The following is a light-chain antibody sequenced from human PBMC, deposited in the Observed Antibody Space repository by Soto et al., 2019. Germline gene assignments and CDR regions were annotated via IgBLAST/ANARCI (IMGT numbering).Light chain of an antibody. J-gene: IGLJ2*01. CDR3: EAWDSSTGV. CDR2: QDS. CDR1: KLGDKY. Sequence: SYELTQPPSVSVSPGQTASITCSGDKLGDKYACWYQQKPGQSPVLVIYQDSKRPSGIPERFSGSNSGNTATLTISGTQAWEEADYYREAWDSSTGVSGGGTKLTAL. V-gene: IGLV3-1*01.